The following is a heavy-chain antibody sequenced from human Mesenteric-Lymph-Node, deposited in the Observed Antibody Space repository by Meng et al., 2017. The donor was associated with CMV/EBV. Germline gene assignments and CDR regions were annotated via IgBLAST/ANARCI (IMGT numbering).Heavy chain of an antibody. D-gene: IGHD3-22*01. CDR1: FSLTTRGVG. Sequence: FSLTTRGVGVGWIRQPPGRALEWLAIIYWDDDKRYSAFLKSRLTITKDTSKNQVVLTMTNMDPVDTATYYCTHRPYDSRGSYYLEFGYWGQGTLVTVSS. CDR3: THRPYDSRGSYYLEFGY. CDR2: IYWDDDK. J-gene: IGHJ4*02. V-gene: IGHV2-5*02.